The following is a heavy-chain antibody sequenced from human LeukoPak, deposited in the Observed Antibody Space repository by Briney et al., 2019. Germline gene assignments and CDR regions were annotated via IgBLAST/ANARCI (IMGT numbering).Heavy chain of an antibody. CDR3: ARGRVDYPKPILHRVNDAFDI. CDR1: GGSISSGDYY. D-gene: IGHD3-16*01. CDR2: IYYSGST. Sequence: PSETLSLTCTVSGGSISSGDYYRSWIRQPPGKGLEWIGYIYYSGSTYYNPSLKSRVTISVDTSKNQFSLKLSSVTAADTAVYYCARGRVDYPKPILHRVNDAFDIWGQGTMVTVSS. J-gene: IGHJ3*02. V-gene: IGHV4-30-4*08.